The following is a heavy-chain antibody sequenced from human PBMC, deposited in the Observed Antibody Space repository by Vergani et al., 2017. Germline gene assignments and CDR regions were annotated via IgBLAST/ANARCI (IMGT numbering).Heavy chain of an antibody. CDR3: ARTESFILRYYHWAL. D-gene: IGHD3-9*01. J-gene: IGHJ4*02. CDR2: IYNSGGA. Sequence: QVQLQESGPGLVKPSETLSLTCTVSGGSISSYYWSWIRQPPGKGLEWLGDIYNSGGAYYNPSLKGRVSISVETSKNQFSLEVTSVTAADTAIYFCARTESFILRYYHWALWGQGTLVTVSS. CDR1: GGSISSYY. V-gene: IGHV4-4*08.